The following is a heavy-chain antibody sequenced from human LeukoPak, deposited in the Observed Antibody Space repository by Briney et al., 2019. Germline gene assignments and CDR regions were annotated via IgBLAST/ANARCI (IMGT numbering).Heavy chain of an antibody. CDR2: ISGSGGST. D-gene: IGHD3-10*01. V-gene: IGHV3-23*01. CDR1: GFTFSSYA. J-gene: IGHJ4*02. CDR3: AKGSADYYGSGTASGFDY. Sequence: GGSLRLSCAASGFTFSSYAMSWVRQAPGKGLEWVSAISGSGGSTYYADSVKGRFTISRDNSKNTLYLQMNSLRAEDTAVYYCAKGSADYYGSGTASGFDYWGQGTLVTVSS.